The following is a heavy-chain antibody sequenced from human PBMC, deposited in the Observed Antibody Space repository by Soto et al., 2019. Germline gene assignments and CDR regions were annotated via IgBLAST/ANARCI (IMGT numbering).Heavy chain of an antibody. Sequence: GASVKVSCKASGYTFTSYGISWVRQAPGQGLEWMGMISANNGNTNYAQKFQGRVTMTRDTSTSTVYMELSSLRSEDTAVYYCAREKVLRFLEWSDYYGMDVWGQGTTVTVSS. CDR1: GYTFTSYG. D-gene: IGHD3-3*01. V-gene: IGHV1-18*01. J-gene: IGHJ6*02. CDR3: AREKVLRFLEWSDYYGMDV. CDR2: ISANNGNT.